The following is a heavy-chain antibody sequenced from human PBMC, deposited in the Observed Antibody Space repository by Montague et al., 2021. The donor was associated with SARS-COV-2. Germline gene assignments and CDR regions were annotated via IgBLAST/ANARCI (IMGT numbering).Heavy chain of an antibody. CDR3: AREYSAPRWFGEYNRYGMDV. Sequence: SLRLSCAASGFTFSSHEMNWVRQAPGKGLEWVAVIWYDGSNQYYGDSVKGRFTISRDNSKNTLYLQMNSLRAEDTAVYYCAREYSAPRWFGEYNRYGMDVWGQGTTVTVSS. J-gene: IGHJ6*02. CDR1: GFTFSSHE. CDR2: IWYDGSNQ. V-gene: IGHV3-33*08. D-gene: IGHD3-10*01.